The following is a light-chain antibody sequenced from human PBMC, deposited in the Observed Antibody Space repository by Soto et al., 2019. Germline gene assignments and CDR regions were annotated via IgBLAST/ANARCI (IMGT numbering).Light chain of an antibody. CDR1: ERIDSD. CDR2: DES. V-gene: IGKV3-11*01. J-gene: IGKJ4*01. Sequence: EIVLTQSPVTLSLSPGERATLSCRASERIDSDLVWYQQKPGQAPRLLIYDESNRAAGVPARFSGSGSGTDFTLIISSLEPEDFAVYFCQQRDSWPLTFGGGTKVEI. CDR3: QQRDSWPLT.